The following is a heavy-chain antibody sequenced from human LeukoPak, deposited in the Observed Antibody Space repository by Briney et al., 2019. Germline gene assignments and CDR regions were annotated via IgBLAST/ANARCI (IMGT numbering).Heavy chain of an antibody. D-gene: IGHD3-22*01. Sequence: ASVKVSCKASGYNFILHGISWVRLAPGQGLEWMGWISTYNGNTKYAQNLQGRVTMTTDTSTSTAYMELRSLRSDDTAVYYCVRQYYHDSSGYYWAPDYWGQGTLVTVSS. CDR2: ISTYNGNT. CDR3: VRQYYHDSSGYYWAPDY. CDR1: GYNFILHG. J-gene: IGHJ4*02. V-gene: IGHV1-18*01.